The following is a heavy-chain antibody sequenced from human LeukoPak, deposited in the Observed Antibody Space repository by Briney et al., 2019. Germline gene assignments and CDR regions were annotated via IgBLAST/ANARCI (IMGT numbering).Heavy chain of an antibody. J-gene: IGHJ3*02. D-gene: IGHD1-26*01. Sequence: GGSLRLSCTASGFTVSSNYMTWVRQAPGKGLEWVSLLYSAGSTYYADSVTGRFTISRDNSQNTLYLQMNSLRPDDTAVYYRARGFRSNPHDAFDIWGQGTMVIVSS. V-gene: IGHV3-66*02. CDR1: GFTVSSNY. CDR3: ARGFRSNPHDAFDI. CDR2: LYSAGST.